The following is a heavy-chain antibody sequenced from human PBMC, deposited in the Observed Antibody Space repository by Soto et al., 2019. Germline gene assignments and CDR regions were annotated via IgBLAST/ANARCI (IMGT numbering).Heavy chain of an antibody. D-gene: IGHD1-26*01. CDR3: ARGGSYFDY. Sequence: EVQLVESGGGLVQPGGSLRLSCAASGFTFSSYEMNWVRQAPGKGLEWVSYITGSGNTLYYADSVKGRFTISRDNAKNSMYLQMNSLRAEDTAVYYCARGGSYFDYWGQGTLVTVSS. CDR1: GFTFSSYE. J-gene: IGHJ4*02. V-gene: IGHV3-48*03. CDR2: ITGSGNTL.